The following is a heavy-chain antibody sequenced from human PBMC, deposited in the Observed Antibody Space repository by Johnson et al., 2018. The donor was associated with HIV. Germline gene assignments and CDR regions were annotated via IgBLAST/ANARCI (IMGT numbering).Heavy chain of an antibody. CDR3: AKDLEEGQQWLIGAFDI. D-gene: IGHD6-19*01. J-gene: IGHJ3*02. V-gene: IGHV3-30*04. Sequence: VQLVESGGGVVQPGRSLRLSCVASGFRFSSYAVHWVRQAPGKGLEWVAVISYDGSNKYYADSVKGRFTISRDNSKNTLYLQMNSLRAEDTAVYYCAKDLEEGQQWLIGAFDIWGQGTMVTVSS. CDR2: ISYDGSNK. CDR1: GFRFSSYA.